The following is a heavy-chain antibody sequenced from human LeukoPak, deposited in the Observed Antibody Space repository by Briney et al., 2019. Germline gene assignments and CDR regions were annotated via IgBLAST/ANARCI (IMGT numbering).Heavy chain of an antibody. J-gene: IGHJ4*02. V-gene: IGHV1-69*01. CDR3: ARGRVGLLWFGELDY. D-gene: IGHD3-10*01. CDR1: GGTFNNYA. Sequence: ASVKVSCKASGGTFNNYAISWVRQAPGQGLEWMGGIIPIFGTANYAQKFQGRVTITADESTSTAYMELSSLRSEDTAVYYCARGRVGLLWFGELDYWGQGTLVTVSS. CDR2: IIPIFGTA.